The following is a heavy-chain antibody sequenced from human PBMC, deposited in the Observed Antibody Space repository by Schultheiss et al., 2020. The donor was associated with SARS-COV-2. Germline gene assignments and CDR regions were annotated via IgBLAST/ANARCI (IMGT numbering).Heavy chain of an antibody. CDR1: GGSFSGYY. V-gene: IGHV4-34*01. CDR2: IYYSGST. CDR3: ASEMSSWADYYYYGMDV. Sequence: SQTLSLTCAVYGGSFSGYYWSWIRQPPGKGLEWIGYIYYSGSTNYNPSLKSRVTISVDTSKNQFSLKLSSVTAADTAVYYCASEMSSWADYYYYGMDVWGQGTTVTVSS. J-gene: IGHJ6*02. D-gene: IGHD6-13*01.